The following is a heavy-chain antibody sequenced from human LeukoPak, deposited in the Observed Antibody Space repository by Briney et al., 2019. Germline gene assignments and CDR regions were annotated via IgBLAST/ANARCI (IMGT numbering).Heavy chain of an antibody. CDR3: ARGRSSWTVLFDY. D-gene: IGHD6-13*01. Sequence: ASVKVSCKASGYTFTGYYMHWVRQAPGQGLEWMGWINPNSGGTNYPQKFQGRVTMTRDTPISTAYMELSRLRSDDTAVYYCARGRSSWTVLFDYWGQGTLVTVSS. V-gene: IGHV1-2*02. CDR1: GYTFTGYY. J-gene: IGHJ4*02. CDR2: INPNSGGT.